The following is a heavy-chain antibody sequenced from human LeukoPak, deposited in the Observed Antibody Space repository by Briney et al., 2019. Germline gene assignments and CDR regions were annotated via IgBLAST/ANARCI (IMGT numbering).Heavy chain of an antibody. J-gene: IGHJ4*02. CDR1: GFTFSSYG. CDR3: ARVMGNYGSLDY. Sequence: PGRSLRLSCAASGFTFSSYGMHWVRQAPGKGLEWVAVIWHDGSYKYYADSAKGRFAISRDSSKNTLYLQMNSLRAEDTAVYYCARVMGNYGSLDYWDQGTLVTVSS. CDR2: IWHDGSYK. D-gene: IGHD3-10*01. V-gene: IGHV3-33*01.